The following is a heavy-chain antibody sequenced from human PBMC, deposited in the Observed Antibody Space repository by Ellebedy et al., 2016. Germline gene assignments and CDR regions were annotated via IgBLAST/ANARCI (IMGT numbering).Heavy chain of an antibody. CDR3: APRAIAAPK. D-gene: IGHD6-6*01. V-gene: IGHV3-7*03. CDR1: NFAFSTYY. J-gene: IGHJ4*02. Sequence: GESLKISXIASNFAFSTYYMSWVRQAPGKGLEWVANIKQDGSEKYYVDSVKGRFTISRDSSRNTLYLQMNSLRAEDTAVYYCAPRAIAAPKWGQGTLVTVSS. CDR2: IKQDGSEK.